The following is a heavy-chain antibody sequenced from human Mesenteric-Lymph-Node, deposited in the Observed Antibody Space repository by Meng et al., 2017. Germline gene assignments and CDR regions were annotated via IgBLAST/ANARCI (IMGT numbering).Heavy chain of an antibody. CDR3: AKGRYNYGLSGRAVDI. D-gene: IGHD5-18*01. J-gene: IGHJ3*02. Sequence: GGSLRLSCAASGFTFSSYAMSWVRQAPGKGLEWVSTITDSGGDSKHADSVEGRFTISRDNSKNTLYLQMNSLRADDTAVYYCAKGRYNYGLSGRAVDIWGQGTMVTVSS. CDR2: ITDSGGDS. CDR1: GFTFSSYA. V-gene: IGHV3-23*01.